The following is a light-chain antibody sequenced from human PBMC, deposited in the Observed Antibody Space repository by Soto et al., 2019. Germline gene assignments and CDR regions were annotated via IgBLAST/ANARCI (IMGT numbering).Light chain of an antibody. CDR2: DDS. CDR1: NIGSKS. V-gene: IGLV3-21*02. CDR3: CSYAGSYTLWV. Sequence: SYELTQPPSVSVAPGQTARITCGGNNIGSKSVHWYQQKPGQAPVLVVYDDSDRPSGIPERFSGSKSGNTASLTISGLQAEDEADYYCCSYAGSYTLWVFGGGTQLTVL. J-gene: IGLJ3*02.